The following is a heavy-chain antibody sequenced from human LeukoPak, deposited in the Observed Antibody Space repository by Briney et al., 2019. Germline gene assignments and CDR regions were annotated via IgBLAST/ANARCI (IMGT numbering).Heavy chain of an antibody. D-gene: IGHD6-6*01. J-gene: IGHJ4*02. CDR2: INHSGST. V-gene: IGHV4-34*01. CDR1: GGSFSGYY. Sequence: PSETLSLTCAVYGGSFSGYYWRWIRQPPGKGLEWIGEINHSGSTNYNPSLKSRVTISVDTSKNQFSLKLSSVTAADTAVYYCAREARSPIAARPIDYWGQGTLVTVSS. CDR3: AREARSPIAARPIDY.